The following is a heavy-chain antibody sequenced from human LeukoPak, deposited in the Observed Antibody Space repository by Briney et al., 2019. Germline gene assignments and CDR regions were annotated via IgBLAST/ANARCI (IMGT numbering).Heavy chain of an antibody. D-gene: IGHD5-18*01. CDR1: GFSFSSYA. CDR2: IAVGGGGP. V-gene: IGHV3-23*01. CDR3: AKGGIGSSPGLDS. Sequence: PGGSLRLSCAASGFSFSSYAMSWVRQAPGKGLEWVSSIAVGGGGPYYGDSVKGRFTISRDNSKNAVYLQMNSLRAEDTATYSCAKGGIGSSPGLDSWGQGTLVTVSS. J-gene: IGHJ4*02.